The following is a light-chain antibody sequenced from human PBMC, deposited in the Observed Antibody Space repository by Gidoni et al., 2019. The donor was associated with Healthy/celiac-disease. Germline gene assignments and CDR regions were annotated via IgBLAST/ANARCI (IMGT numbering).Light chain of an antibody. CDR2: GAS. CDR3: QQYNTWPRT. J-gene: IGKJ1*01. CDR1: QTVSSN. V-gene: IGKV3-15*01. Sequence: EIVMTRSPATLSVSPGERATLSCRASQTVSSNLAWYQQKPGQAPRLLIYGASSRDTEFTLTISGLQSEDFAVYYCQQYNTWPRTFXQXTKVETK.